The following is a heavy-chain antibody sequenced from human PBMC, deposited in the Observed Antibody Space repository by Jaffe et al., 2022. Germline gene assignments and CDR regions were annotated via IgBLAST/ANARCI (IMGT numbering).Heavy chain of an antibody. CDR3: ARAQSVTGYCPSTSCLETPGYLDS. CDR2: MFYSGSA. V-gene: IGHV4-59*01. Sequence: QVQLQESGPGLVKPSETLSLTCTVSGGSITNNYWSWIRQPPGKGLEWIGYMFYSGSANYNPSLKSRVTISLDMSKTQFSLKLSSVTAADTAVYFCARAQSVTGYCPSTSCLETPGYLDSWGQGTLVTVSS. CDR1: GGSITNNY. J-gene: IGHJ5*01. D-gene: IGHD2-2*01.